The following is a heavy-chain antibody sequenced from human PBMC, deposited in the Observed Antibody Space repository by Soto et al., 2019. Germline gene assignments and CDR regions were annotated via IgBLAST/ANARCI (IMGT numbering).Heavy chain of an antibody. Sequence: SETLSLTCAVSGYSISSSNWWGWIRQPPGKGLEWIGYIYYSGSTYYNPSLKSRVTMSVDTSKNQFSLKLSSVTAVDTAVYYCARTPGIGVDYYYYYGMDVWGQGTTVTVSS. CDR1: GYSISSSNW. J-gene: IGHJ6*02. V-gene: IGHV4-28*01. D-gene: IGHD2-21*01. CDR2: IYYSGST. CDR3: ARTPGIGVDYYYYYGMDV.